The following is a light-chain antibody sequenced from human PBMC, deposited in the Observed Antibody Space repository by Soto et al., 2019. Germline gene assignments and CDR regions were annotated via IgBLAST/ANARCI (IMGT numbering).Light chain of an antibody. CDR3: AAWDDSLNGWV. CDR2: SDS. V-gene: IGLV1-44*01. CDR1: NSNIGSNN. Sequence: QSVLTQPPSASGTPGQRVTISCSGGNSNIGSNNVNWYQQLPETAPKLLIFSDSQRPSGVPERFSGSKSGTSASLAISGLQSEDEADYYCAAWDDSLNGWVFGGGTKVTVL. J-gene: IGLJ3*02.